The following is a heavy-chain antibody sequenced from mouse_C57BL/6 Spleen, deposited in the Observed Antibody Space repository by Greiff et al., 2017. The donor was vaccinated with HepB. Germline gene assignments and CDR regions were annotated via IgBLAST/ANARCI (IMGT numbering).Heavy chain of an antibody. CDR1: GYTFTSYW. CDR2: IHPSDSDT. D-gene: IGHD1-1*01. J-gene: IGHJ4*01. V-gene: IGHV1-74*01. Sequence: QVQLQQPGAELVKPGASVKVSCKASGYTFTSYWMHWVKQRPGQGLEWIGRIHPSDSDTNYNQKFKGKATLTVDKSSSTSYMQHISLTSEDSAVNYCAIAGKGGSYEGAMDYWGQGTSVTVSS. CDR3: AIAGKGGSYEGAMDY.